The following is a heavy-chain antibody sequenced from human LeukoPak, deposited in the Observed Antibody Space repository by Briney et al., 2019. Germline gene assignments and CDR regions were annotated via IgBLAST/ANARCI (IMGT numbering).Heavy chain of an antibody. V-gene: IGHV3-23*01. J-gene: IGHJ6*03. D-gene: IGHD2-2*01. CDR3: AKYGVDCSSTSCYPLYYMDV. Sequence: PGGSLSLSCADSGFTFDSYAMTWVRKASGKGLELVSRISGGGGITNYADSVKGWFTISRDNSKYTVFLQMNSLRAEDTAVYYCAKYGVDCSSTSCYPLYYMDVWGKGTTVTVSS. CDR2: ISGGGGIT. CDR1: GFTFDSYA.